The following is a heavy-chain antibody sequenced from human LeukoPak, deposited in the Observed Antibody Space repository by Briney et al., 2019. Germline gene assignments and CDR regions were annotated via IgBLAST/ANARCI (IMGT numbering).Heavy chain of an antibody. V-gene: IGHV3-23*01. CDR3: ARDSDYDFWSGYYGLKAFDI. Sequence: GGSLRLSCAASGFTFSSYAMSWVRQAPGKGLEWVSAISGSGGSTYYADSVKGRFTISRDNSKNTLYLQMNSLRAEDTAVYYCARDSDYDFWSGYYGLKAFDIWGQGTMVTVSS. D-gene: IGHD3-3*01. CDR1: GFTFSSYA. CDR2: ISGSGGST. J-gene: IGHJ3*02.